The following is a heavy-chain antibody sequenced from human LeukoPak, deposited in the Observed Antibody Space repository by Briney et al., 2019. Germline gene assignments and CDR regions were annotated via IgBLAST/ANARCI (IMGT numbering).Heavy chain of an antibody. CDR1: GFTFDDYG. J-gene: IGHJ4*02. D-gene: IGHD3-22*01. CDR3: ARAEYYYDSSGYSQAFNY. V-gene: IGHV3-20*04. CDR2: INWNGGST. Sequence: GGSLRLSCAASGFTFDDYGMSWVRQAPGKGLECVSGINWNGGSTGYADSVKGRFTISRDNAKNSLYLQMNSLRAEDTALYYCARAEYYYDSSGYSQAFNYWGQGTLVTVSS.